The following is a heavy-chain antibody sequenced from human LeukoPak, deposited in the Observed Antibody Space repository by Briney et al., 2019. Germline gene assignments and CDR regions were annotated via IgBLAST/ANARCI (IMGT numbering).Heavy chain of an antibody. CDR1: GLTFSGLT. V-gene: IGHV3-23*01. D-gene: IGHD3-22*01. CDR3: ARDFYDSSGYYYDY. Sequence: GGSLRLACAASGLTFSGLTMRWVRQAPGKGLEWVSAISASADKTYYADSVKGRFTISRDNSKGTLYLQMNSLRAEDTALYYCARDFYDSSGYYYDYWGQGTLVTVSS. CDR2: ISASADKT. J-gene: IGHJ4*02.